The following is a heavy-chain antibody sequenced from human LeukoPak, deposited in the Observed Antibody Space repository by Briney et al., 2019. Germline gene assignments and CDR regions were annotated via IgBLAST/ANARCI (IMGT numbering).Heavy chain of an antibody. CDR1: GYTFTSYG. Sequence: ASVKVSCKASGYTFTSYGISWVRQAPGQGLEWMGWISAYNGNTNYAQKLQGRVTMTTDTSTSTAYMELRSLRSDDTAVYYCARLYCSSTSCYTFRPYYYYMDVWGKGTTVTVSS. V-gene: IGHV1-18*01. D-gene: IGHD2-2*02. CDR2: ISAYNGNT. CDR3: ARLYCSSTSCYTFRPYYYYMDV. J-gene: IGHJ6*03.